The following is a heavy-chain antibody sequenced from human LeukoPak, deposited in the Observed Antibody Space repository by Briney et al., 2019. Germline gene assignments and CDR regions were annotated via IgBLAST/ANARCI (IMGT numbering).Heavy chain of an antibody. D-gene: IGHD6-19*01. CDR2: ISSSSYI. Sequence: GGSLRLSCAASVFTFISYSMNWVGQAPGKGRDWVSSISSSSYIYYADSVKGRFTISRDNAKNSLYLQMNSLGAKDTAVYYCAGPDSSGWYYFDYWGQGTLVTVSS. CDR1: VFTFISYS. J-gene: IGHJ4*02. V-gene: IGHV3-21*01. CDR3: AGPDSSGWYYFDY.